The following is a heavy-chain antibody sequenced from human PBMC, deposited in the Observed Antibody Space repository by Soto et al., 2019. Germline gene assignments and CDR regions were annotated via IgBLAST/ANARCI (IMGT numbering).Heavy chain of an antibody. CDR2: INPNSGDT. CDR3: AKGGAIVAAGTRVYLYNAMDV. CDR1: GYTFTGYY. J-gene: IGHJ6*02. V-gene: IGHV1-2*02. D-gene: IGHD1-26*01. Sequence: QVQLVQSGTEVKRPGDSVKVSCKASGYTFTGYYVHWVRQAPGQGLEWMGWINPNSGDTYLAQRFHVRVTMNRDTSIGTAYMELRGLTSAATAEYYCAKGGAIVAAGTRVYLYNAMDVWGQGTTVTVSS.